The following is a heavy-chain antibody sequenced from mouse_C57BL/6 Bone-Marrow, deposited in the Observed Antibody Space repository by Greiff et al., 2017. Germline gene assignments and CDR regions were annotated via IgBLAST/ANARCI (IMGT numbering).Heavy chain of an antibody. J-gene: IGHJ1*03. CDR2: ISSGGSYT. V-gene: IGHV5-6*01. CDR3: TGVATNGYFDV. Sequence: EVQVVESGGDLVKPGGSLKLSCAASGYTFSSYGMSWVRQTPDKRLAWIATISSGGSYTYYPDSVKGRFTISRDNAKNTLYLQMSSLKAEDPAMYYCTGVATNGYFDVWGTGTTVTVSS. CDR1: GYTFSSYG. D-gene: IGHD1-1*01.